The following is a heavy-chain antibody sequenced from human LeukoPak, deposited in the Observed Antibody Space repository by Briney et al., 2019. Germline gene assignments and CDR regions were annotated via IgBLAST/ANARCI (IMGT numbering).Heavy chain of an antibody. CDR3: ARGRTGWLAYYYYMDV. CDR1: GFTFSSYS. Sequence: GGSLRLSCAASGFTFSSYSMNWVRQAPGKGLEWVSSISSSSSYIYYADSVKGRFTISRDNAKNSLYLQMNSLRAEDTAVYYCARGRTGWLAYYYYMDVWGKGTTVTVSS. J-gene: IGHJ6*03. CDR2: ISSSSSYI. V-gene: IGHV3-21*01. D-gene: IGHD3-22*01.